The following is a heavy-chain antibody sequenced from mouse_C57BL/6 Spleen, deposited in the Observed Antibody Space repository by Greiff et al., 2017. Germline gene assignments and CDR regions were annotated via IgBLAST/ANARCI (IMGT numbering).Heavy chain of an antibody. CDR1: GFNIKDYY. V-gene: IGHV14-2*01. CDR3: ARFGYYGSNPAWFAY. Sequence: VQLQQSGAELVKPGASVKLSCTASGFNIKDYYMHWVKQRTEQGLEWIGRIDPEDGETKYAPKFPGKATITADTSSNTAYLQLSSLTSEDTAVYYCARFGYYGSNPAWFAYWGQGTLVTVSA. J-gene: IGHJ3*01. D-gene: IGHD1-1*01. CDR2: IDPEDGET.